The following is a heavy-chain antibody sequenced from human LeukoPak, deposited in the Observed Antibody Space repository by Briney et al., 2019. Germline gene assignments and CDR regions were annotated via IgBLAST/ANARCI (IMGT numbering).Heavy chain of an antibody. J-gene: IGHJ5*02. CDR1: GGSFSGYY. V-gene: IGHV4-34*01. D-gene: IGHD4-11*01. CDR3: ARAKYSNYWFDP. Sequence: SETLSLTCAVYGGSFSGYYWSWIRQPPGKGLEWIGEINHSGSTNYNPSLKSRVTTSVDTSKNQFSLKLSSVTAADTAVYYCARAKYSNYWFDPWGQGTLVTVSS. CDR2: INHSGST.